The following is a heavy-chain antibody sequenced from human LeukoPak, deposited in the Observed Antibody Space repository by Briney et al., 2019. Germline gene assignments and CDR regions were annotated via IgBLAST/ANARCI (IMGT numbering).Heavy chain of an antibody. V-gene: IGHV1-2*02. Sequence: GASVKVSCKASGYTFTGYYMHWVRQAPGQGLEWMGWINPNSGGTNYAQKFQGRVTMTRDTSISTAYMELSRVRSDDTAVYYCARVDEYSSNIDYWGQGTLVTVSS. J-gene: IGHJ4*02. CDR2: INPNSGGT. D-gene: IGHD6-6*01. CDR3: ARVDEYSSNIDY. CDR1: GYTFTGYY.